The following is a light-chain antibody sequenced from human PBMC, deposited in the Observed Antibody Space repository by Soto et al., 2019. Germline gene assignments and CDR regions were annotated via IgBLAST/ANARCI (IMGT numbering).Light chain of an antibody. J-gene: IGKJ1*01. CDR3: QQYGTSPRT. V-gene: IGKV3-20*01. CDR1: QSISSNY. CDR2: DAS. Sequence: EIVLTQSPATLSLSPGERATLSCRASQSISSNYLAWYQHKPGQAPRLLIYDASSKATGTPDRFSGSGSGTDFTLTISRLEPEDFAVYYCQQYGTSPRTFGQGTKVDIK.